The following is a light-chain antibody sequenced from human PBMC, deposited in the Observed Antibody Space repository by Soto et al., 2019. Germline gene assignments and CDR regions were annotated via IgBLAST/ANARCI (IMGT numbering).Light chain of an antibody. CDR2: DAS. Sequence: IVLTQSAATLSVSPGERVTLACRASQRFXSNFFWYERKPGQAPRVLSSDASTRATGILARFSGSGSGREFTLTISSLQSEDFAVSYCQQYYNWPPSTFGQGTRLEIK. J-gene: IGKJ5*01. V-gene: IGKV3-15*01. CDR1: QRFXSN. CDR3: QQYYNWPPST.